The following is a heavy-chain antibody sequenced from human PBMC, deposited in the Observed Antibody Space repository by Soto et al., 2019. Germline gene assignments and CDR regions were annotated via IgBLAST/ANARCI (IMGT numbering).Heavy chain of an antibody. CDR2: SGGSGGST. D-gene: IGHD5-12*01. J-gene: IGHJ4*02. V-gene: IGHV3-23*01. CDR1: GFTLSTFA. CDR3: SNVFYSGYDYGPFEY. Sequence: GGSLRLSCAASGFTLSTFAMHCVRQAPGKGLEWVSGSGGSGGSTYYADSVNGRFTISRDNSKNTLYMQMNSLRAEDTAVYYCSNVFYSGYDYGPFEYWVQGAMVTVSS.